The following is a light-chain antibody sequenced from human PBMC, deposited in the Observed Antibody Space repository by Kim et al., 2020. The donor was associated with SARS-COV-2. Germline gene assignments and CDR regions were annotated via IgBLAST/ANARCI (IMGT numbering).Light chain of an antibody. CDR3: QQSYITPFT. CDR2: AAS. CDR1: QSISSH. V-gene: IGKV1-39*01. J-gene: IGKJ3*01. Sequence: DIQMTQSPSSLSASVGDRVTITYRTSQSISSHLNWYHQKPGRAPKLLIYAASTLQGGVPSRFSGSGSETDFTLTISSLQPEDFGTYFCQQSYITPFTFGPGTKVDIK.